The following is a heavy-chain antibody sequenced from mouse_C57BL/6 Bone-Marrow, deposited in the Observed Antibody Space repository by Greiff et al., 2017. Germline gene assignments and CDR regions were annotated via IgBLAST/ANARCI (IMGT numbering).Heavy chain of an antibody. Sequence: EVQVVESGGGLVKPGGSLKLSCAASGFTFSDYGMHWVRQAPEKGLEWVAYISSGSSTIYYADTVKGRFTISRDNAKNTLFLQMTSLRSEDTAMYYCARRGLRPLYWYCDVWGTGTTVTVSS. CDR1: GFTFSDYG. V-gene: IGHV5-17*01. CDR3: ARRGLRPLYWYCDV. D-gene: IGHD2-4*01. CDR2: ISSGSSTI. J-gene: IGHJ1*03.